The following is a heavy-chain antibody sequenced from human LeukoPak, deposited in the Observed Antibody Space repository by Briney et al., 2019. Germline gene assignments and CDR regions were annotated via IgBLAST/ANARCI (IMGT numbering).Heavy chain of an antibody. CDR2: IGGSGGST. Sequence: GGSLRLSCAASGFTFSSYAMSWVRQAPGKGLEWVSAIGGSGGSTYYADSVKGRFTISRDNSKNTLYLQMNSLRAEDTAVYYCAKDGYYDFWSGYWNYWGQGTLVTVSS. J-gene: IGHJ4*02. CDR3: AKDGYYDFWSGYWNY. V-gene: IGHV3-23*01. CDR1: GFTFSSYA. D-gene: IGHD3-3*01.